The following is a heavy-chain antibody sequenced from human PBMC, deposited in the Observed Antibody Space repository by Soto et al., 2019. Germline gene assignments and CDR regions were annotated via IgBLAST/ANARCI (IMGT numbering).Heavy chain of an antibody. CDR1: GYTFTAHY. CDR3: ARDLSGDYYFDS. Sequence: ASVKVSCKASGYTFTAHYIHWVRQAPGQGLEWMGWIKPKNGDTSLAQKFWGRHTMTRDTSLATAYMDLTRLTSDDTAVYYCARDLSGDYYFDSWGQGTLVTVSS. CDR2: IKPKNGDT. J-gene: IGHJ5*01. D-gene: IGHD2-21*01. V-gene: IGHV1-2*02.